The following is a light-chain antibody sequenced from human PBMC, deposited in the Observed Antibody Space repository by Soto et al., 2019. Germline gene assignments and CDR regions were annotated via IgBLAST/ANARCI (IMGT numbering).Light chain of an antibody. V-gene: IGKV3-11*01. Sequence: EVVLTQSPVTLSLSPGERATLSCRASQSVGNSLAWYQQKPGQAPRLLIYDASNREAGIPARFSGSGSGTDFTLTISSLDPEDFAVYYCQQRSNWPSFGGGTKVEIK. CDR3: QQRSNWPS. CDR1: QSVGNS. CDR2: DAS. J-gene: IGKJ4*01.